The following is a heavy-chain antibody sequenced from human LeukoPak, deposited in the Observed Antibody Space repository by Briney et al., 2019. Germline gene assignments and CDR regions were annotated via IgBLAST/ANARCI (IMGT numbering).Heavy chain of an antibody. D-gene: IGHD6-13*01. CDR1: GFTFSSYA. J-gene: IGHJ3*02. CDR3: TKGDDSSTWYTFDT. Sequence: GGSLRLSCAASGFTFSSYAMSWVRQAPGKGLEWVSTIGGSGGSTYYADSVKGRFTISRDNSKNTLYLQMNSLRDEDTAVYYCTKGDDSSTWYTFDTWGQGTMVTVSS. CDR2: IGGSGGST. V-gene: IGHV3-23*01.